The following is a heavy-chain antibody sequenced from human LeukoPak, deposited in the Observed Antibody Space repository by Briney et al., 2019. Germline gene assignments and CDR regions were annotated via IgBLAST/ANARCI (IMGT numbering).Heavy chain of an antibody. D-gene: IGHD6-13*01. V-gene: IGHV3-21*01. J-gene: IGHJ4*02. CDR2: ISSSSSYI. CDR3: ARSAAAGTFFDY. Sequence: GGSLRLSCAASGFTFSSYSMNWVRQAPGKGLEWVSSISSSSSYIYYADSVKGRFTISRDNAKNSLYLQMNSLRAEGTAVYYCARSAAAGTFFDYWGQGTLVTVSS. CDR1: GFTFSSYS.